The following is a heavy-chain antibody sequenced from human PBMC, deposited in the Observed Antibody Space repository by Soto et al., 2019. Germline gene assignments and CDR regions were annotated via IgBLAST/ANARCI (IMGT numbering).Heavy chain of an antibody. CDR3: ARESGGATATLDYYYFYMDV. V-gene: IGHV1-2*04. CDR1: GDPFNDYY. J-gene: IGHJ6*03. CDR2: INPNGGVT. D-gene: IGHD5-12*01. Sequence: QVQLVQSGAEVRKPGASVTASCRSSGDPFNDYYIHWVRQAPGQGFEWMGWINPNGGVTKYAQKFQGWVSMTRDTSIRTVYMQLSRLRSDDTAVYYCARESGGATATLDYYYFYMDVWGTGTTVTVSS.